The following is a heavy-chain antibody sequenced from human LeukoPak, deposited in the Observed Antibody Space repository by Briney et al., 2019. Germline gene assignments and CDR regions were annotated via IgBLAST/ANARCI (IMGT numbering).Heavy chain of an antibody. CDR2: IGAYNGNT. V-gene: IGHV1-18*01. CDR3: ARDHYDILTGYPLDAFDI. J-gene: IGHJ3*02. CDR1: GYTFTSYG. D-gene: IGHD3-9*01. Sequence: ASVTVSCTASGYTFTSYGISWVRQAPGQGLEWMGWIGAYNGNTNYAQKLQGRVTMTTDTSTSTAYMELRSLRSDDTAVYYCARDHYDILTGYPLDAFDIWGQGTMVTVSS.